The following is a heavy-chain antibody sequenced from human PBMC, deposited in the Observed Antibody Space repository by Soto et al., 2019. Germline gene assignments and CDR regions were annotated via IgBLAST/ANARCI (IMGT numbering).Heavy chain of an antibody. J-gene: IGHJ6*03. D-gene: IGHD2-15*01. V-gene: IGHV1-24*01. CDR1: GYTLTVLS. Sequence: ASVTVYCQVSGYTLTVLSMHWVRQAPRKGLEWMGGFDPEDGETIYAQKFQGRVTMTEDTSTDTAYMELSSLRSEDTAVYYCATAVWMVAATPFYYYMDVWGKGTTVTVSS. CDR3: ATAVWMVAATPFYYYMDV. CDR2: FDPEDGET.